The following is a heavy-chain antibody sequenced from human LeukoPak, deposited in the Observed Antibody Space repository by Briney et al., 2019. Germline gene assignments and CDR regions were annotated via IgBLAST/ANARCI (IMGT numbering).Heavy chain of an antibody. Sequence: GGSLRLSCAASGFTFSSYGMSWVRQAPGKGLEWVSAISGSGGSTYYADSVKGRFTISRDNSKNTLYLQMNSLRAEDTAVYYSAKGPDYYGSGGNYWGQGTLVTVSS. CDR3: AKGPDYYGSGGNY. CDR1: GFTFSSYG. D-gene: IGHD3-10*01. J-gene: IGHJ4*02. V-gene: IGHV3-23*01. CDR2: ISGSGGST.